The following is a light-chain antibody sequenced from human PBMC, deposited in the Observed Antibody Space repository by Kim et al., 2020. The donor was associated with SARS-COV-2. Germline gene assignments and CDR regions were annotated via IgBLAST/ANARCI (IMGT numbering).Light chain of an antibody. J-gene: IGKJ1*01. CDR1: QSVNIY. CDR2: DAS. CDR3: QEYKSNSWT. Sequence: GDRVTITCRASQSVNIYLAWYQHRTGKAPNLLIYDASILESGVPSRFSGSGSVTDFTLTISGLQPDDFATYYCQEYKSNSWTFGQGTKVDIK. V-gene: IGKV1-5*01.